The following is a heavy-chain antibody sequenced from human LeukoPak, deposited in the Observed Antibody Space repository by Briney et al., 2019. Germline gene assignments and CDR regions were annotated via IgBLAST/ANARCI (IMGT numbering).Heavy chain of an antibody. V-gene: IGHV3-73*01. Sequence: GGSLRLSCAASGFTFSGSALHWVRQASGKGLEWVGRIRSTANGYATAYAASVKGRFTISRDNSKDTLYLQMGSLRPDDMAVYYCARQGRPAQLLDYWGQGTLVTVSS. J-gene: IGHJ4*02. D-gene: IGHD2-2*01. CDR2: IRSTANGYAT. CDR1: GFTFSGSA. CDR3: ARQGRPAQLLDY.